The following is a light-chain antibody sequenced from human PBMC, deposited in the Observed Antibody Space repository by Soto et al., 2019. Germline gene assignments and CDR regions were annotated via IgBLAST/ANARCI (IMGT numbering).Light chain of an antibody. V-gene: IGLV1-40*01. CDR1: SSNIGAGYD. CDR3: KSYDSSLSGSVV. Sequence: QSVLTQPHSVSGAPGQRVTISCTGSSSNIGAGYDVHWYQQLPGTAPKLLIYGNSNRPSGVPDRFSGSKSGTSASLAITGLQAEDEADYYCKSYDSSLSGSVVFGGGTKLTVL. J-gene: IGLJ2*01. CDR2: GNS.